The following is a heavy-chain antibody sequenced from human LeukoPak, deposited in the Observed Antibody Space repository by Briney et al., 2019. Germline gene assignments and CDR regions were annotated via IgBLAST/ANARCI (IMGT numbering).Heavy chain of an antibody. CDR1: GFTFSSYG. CDR2: IRYDGSNK. Sequence: GGXLRLSCAASGFTFSSYGMHWVRQAPGEGLEWVAFIRYDGSNKYYADSVKGRFTISRDNSKNTLYMQMNSLRAEDTAVYYCAKDRGLTGDLRGFDYWGQGTLVTVSS. CDR3: AKDRGLTGDLRGFDY. V-gene: IGHV3-30*02. D-gene: IGHD7-27*01. J-gene: IGHJ4*02.